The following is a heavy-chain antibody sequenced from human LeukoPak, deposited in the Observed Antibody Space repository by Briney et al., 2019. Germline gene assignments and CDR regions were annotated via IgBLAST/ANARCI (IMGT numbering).Heavy chain of an antibody. V-gene: IGHV4-34*01. Sequence: SETLSLTCAVYGGSFNGYYWSWIRQPPGKGLEWIGEINHSGSTNYNPSLKSRVTISVDTSKNQFSLKLSSVTAADTAVYYCASSGSIYYYYGMDVWGQGTTVTVSS. CDR3: ASSGSIYYYYGMDV. CDR1: GGSFNGYY. J-gene: IGHJ6*02. D-gene: IGHD6-19*01. CDR2: INHSGST.